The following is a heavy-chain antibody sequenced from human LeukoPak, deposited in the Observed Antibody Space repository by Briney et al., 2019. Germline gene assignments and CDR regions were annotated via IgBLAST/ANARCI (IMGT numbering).Heavy chain of an antibody. D-gene: IGHD5-24*01. CDR1: GGTFSRYA. Sequence: SVKVSCKASGGTFSRYAISWVRQAPGQGLEWMGGIIPIFGTANYAQKFQGRVTITTDESTSTAYMELSSLRSEDTAVYYCARGPPRRWLPLADRDYYMDVWGKGTTVTVSS. J-gene: IGHJ6*03. CDR3: ARGPPRRWLPLADRDYYMDV. CDR2: IIPIFGTA. V-gene: IGHV1-69*05.